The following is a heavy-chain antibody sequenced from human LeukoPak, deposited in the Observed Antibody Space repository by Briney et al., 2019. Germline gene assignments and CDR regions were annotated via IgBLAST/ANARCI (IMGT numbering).Heavy chain of an antibody. CDR2: IRNDGSDK. CDR3: AKDRAFGQFLWGNDY. J-gene: IGHJ4*02. Sequence: GGTLRLSCAASGFTFSTYGMHWVRQAPGKGLEWVAFIRNDGSDKYYAVSVKGRFTISRDNSKNTLYLQMNSLRAEDTALYYCAKDRAFGQFLWGNDYWGQGTLVTVSS. D-gene: IGHD3-10*01. CDR1: GFTFSTYG. V-gene: IGHV3-30*02.